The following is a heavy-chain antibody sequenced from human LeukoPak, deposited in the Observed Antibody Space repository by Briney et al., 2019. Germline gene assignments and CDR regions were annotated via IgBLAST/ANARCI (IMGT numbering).Heavy chain of an antibody. CDR1: GGSISSSSYY. J-gene: IGHJ5*02. V-gene: IGHV4-39*07. D-gene: IGHD6-6*01. CDR2: IYYSGST. CDR3: ARCPRPRTLVRSYNWFDP. Sequence: PSETLSLTCTVSGGSISSSSYYWGWIRQPPGKGLEWMGSIYYSGSTYYNPSLKSRVTISVDTSKYQFSLKRSSVTAADTAVYYCARCPRPRTLVRSYNWFDPWGQGTLVTVYS.